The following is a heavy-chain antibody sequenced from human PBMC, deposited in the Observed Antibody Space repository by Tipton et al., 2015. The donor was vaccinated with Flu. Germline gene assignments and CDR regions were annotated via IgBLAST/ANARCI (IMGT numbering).Heavy chain of an antibody. CDR2: IYTTGDT. CDR1: GGSVISSSYY. V-gene: IGHV4-61*02. D-gene: IGHD3-10*01. Sequence: TLSLTCPVSGGSVISSSYYWSWIRQTAGKGLEWIGRIYTTGDTNYNPSLESRVTISVDTSKKQFSLKLRSMTAADTAVYYCAREFLFFGELLTAYYFDYWGPGTIVTVSS. J-gene: IGHJ4*02. CDR3: AREFLFFGELLTAYYFDY.